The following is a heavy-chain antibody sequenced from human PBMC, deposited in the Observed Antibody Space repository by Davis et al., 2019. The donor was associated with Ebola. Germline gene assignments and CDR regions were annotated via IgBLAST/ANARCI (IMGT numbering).Heavy chain of an antibody. V-gene: IGHV1-8*01. CDR3: ARAITMIVVVSYFDY. CDR1: GYTFTSYD. J-gene: IGHJ4*02. CDR2: MNPNSGNT. Sequence: ASVKVSCKASGYTFTSYDINWVRQATGQGLEWMGWMNPNSGNTGYAQKFQGRVTMTTDTSTSTAYMELRSLRSDDTAVYYCARAITMIVVVSYFDYWGQGTLVTVSS. D-gene: IGHD3-22*01.